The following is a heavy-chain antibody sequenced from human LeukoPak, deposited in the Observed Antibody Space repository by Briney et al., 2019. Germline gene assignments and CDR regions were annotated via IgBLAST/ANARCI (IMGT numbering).Heavy chain of an antibody. CDR1: GGSNSSYY. V-gene: IGHV4-59*01. J-gene: IGHJ4*02. CDR3: ARVEYYYGSGSYFDY. D-gene: IGHD3-10*01. CDR2: IYYSGST. Sequence: SETLSLTCTVSGGSNSSYYWSWIRQPPGKGLEWIGYIYYSGSTNYNPSLKSRVTISVDTSKNQFSLKLSSVTAADTAVYYCARVEYYYGSGSYFDYWGQGTLVTVSS.